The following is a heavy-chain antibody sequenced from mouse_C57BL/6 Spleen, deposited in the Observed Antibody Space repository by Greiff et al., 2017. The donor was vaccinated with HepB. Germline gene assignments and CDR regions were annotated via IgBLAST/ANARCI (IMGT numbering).Heavy chain of an antibody. J-gene: IGHJ4*01. CDR3: ARDGYYYGSSGPFFGAMDY. Sequence: VKLQQPGAELVKPGASVKLSCKASGYTFTSYWMHWVKQRPGQGLEWIGMIHPNSGSTNYNEKFKSKATLTVDKSSSTAYMQLSSLTSEDSAVYYCARDGYYYGSSGPFFGAMDYWGQGTSVTVSS. D-gene: IGHD1-1*01. CDR2: IHPNSGST. CDR1: GYTFTSYW. V-gene: IGHV1-64*01.